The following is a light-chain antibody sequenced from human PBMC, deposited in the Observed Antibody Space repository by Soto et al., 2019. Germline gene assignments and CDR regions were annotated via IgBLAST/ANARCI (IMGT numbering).Light chain of an antibody. CDR1: SSDVGAYNY. J-gene: IGLJ1*01. CDR2: DVS. V-gene: IGLV2-14*01. CDR3: CSYTSATTYV. Sequence: QSALTQPASVSGSPGQSITISCTGTSSDVGAYNYGSWYQQYPGEAPKVIIYDVSHRPAGVSNRFSGSKSGNTASLPISGLQTQDEADYYCCSYTSATTYVFGTGTKLTVL.